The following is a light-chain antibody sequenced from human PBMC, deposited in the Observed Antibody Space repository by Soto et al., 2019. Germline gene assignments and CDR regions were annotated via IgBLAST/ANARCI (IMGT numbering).Light chain of an antibody. CDR1: QSISSY. J-gene: IGKJ4*02. CDR2: AAS. CDR3: QQSYSTTLT. V-gene: IGKV1-39*01. Sequence: IQMTHSPSSLSASVVDGVTITFLASQSISSYLNWYQQKTGKAAKLLIYAASSLQSGVTSRFSGSGSGTDFTLNITSLQTEDFATYYCQQSYSTTLTVGGGTQVEI.